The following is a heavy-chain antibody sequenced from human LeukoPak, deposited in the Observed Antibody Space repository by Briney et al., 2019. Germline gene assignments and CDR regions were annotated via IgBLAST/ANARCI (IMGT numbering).Heavy chain of an antibody. CDR3: ARLPGGTGNYLFDY. CDR2: IDWDDDK. D-gene: IGHD1-7*01. J-gene: IGHJ4*02. CDR1: GFSLTTSGMR. Sequence: SGPTLVDPTQTLTLTCTFSGFSLTTSGMRVNWIRQPPGKALEWLARIDWDDDKQYSTSLRTRLTISKDSSKNLVVLTMTNMGPVDTATYYCARLPGGTGNYLFDYWGQGIPVTVSS. V-gene: IGHV2-70*04.